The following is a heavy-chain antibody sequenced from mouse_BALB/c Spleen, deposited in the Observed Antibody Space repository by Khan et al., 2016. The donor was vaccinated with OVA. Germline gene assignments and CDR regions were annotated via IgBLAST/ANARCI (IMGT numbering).Heavy chain of an antibody. V-gene: IGHV5-6*01. CDR1: GFTFSSYS. D-gene: IGHD4-1*01. CDR3: ASYITGWFAY. CDR2: ISTGGDYT. J-gene: IGHJ3*01. Sequence: EVQLVESGGDLVKPGGSLKLSCAASGFTFSSYSMSWVRQTPDKRLEWVATISTGGDYTYYPDNVKGRFTISRDDAKNTLYLQMSSLKSEDTAMYYCASYITGWFAYWGQGTLVTVSA.